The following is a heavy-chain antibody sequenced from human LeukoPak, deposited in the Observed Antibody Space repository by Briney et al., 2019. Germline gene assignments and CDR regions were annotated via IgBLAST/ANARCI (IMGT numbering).Heavy chain of an antibody. Sequence: SVKVSCKASGGTFNSYAISWVRQAPGQGLEWMGGIIPIFGTANYAQKFQGRVTITADESTSTAYMELSSLRSEDTAVYYCARSPITMVRGVISYYYMDVWGKGTTVTISS. J-gene: IGHJ6*03. V-gene: IGHV1-69*13. CDR1: GGTFNSYA. D-gene: IGHD3-10*01. CDR2: IIPIFGTA. CDR3: ARSPITMVRGVISYYYMDV.